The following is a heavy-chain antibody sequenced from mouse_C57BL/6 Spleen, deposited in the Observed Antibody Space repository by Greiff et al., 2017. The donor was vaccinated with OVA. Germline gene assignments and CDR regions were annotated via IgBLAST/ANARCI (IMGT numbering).Heavy chain of an antibody. CDR1: GYTFTSYW. Sequence: QVHVKQPGAELVKPGASVKLSCKASGYTFTSYWMHWVKQRPGQGLEWIGMIHPNSGSTNYNEKFKSKATLTVDKSSSTAYMQLSSLTSEDSAVYYCARGGYGSSNYFDYWGQGTTLTVSS. V-gene: IGHV1-64*01. J-gene: IGHJ2*01. CDR2: IHPNSGST. D-gene: IGHD1-1*01. CDR3: ARGGYGSSNYFDY.